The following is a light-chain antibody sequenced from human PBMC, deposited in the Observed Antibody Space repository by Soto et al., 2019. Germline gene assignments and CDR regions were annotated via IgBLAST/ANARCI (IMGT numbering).Light chain of an antibody. V-gene: IGKV3-15*01. Sequence: EIMMTQSPATLSVSPGERATLSCRASQSVNSNLAWYQQKPGQSPRLLIYGASTRATGIPARFSGSGSGTEFTLTIGGLQSEDFAVYYCQQYNNWPPWTFGQGTKVELK. CDR1: QSVNSN. J-gene: IGKJ1*01. CDR3: QQYNNWPPWT. CDR2: GAS.